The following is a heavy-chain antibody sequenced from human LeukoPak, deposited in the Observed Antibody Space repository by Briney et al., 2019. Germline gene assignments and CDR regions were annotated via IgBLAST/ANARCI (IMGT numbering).Heavy chain of an antibody. D-gene: IGHD2-15*01. Sequence: SETLSLTCTVSGGSISSYYWSWIRQPPGKGLEWIGYIYYSGSTNYNPSLKSRVTISVDTSKNQFSLKLSSVTAADTAVYYCARGRKDIVVVVAAKGAYYFDYWGQGTLVTVSS. CDR3: ARGRKDIVVVVAAKGAYYFDY. J-gene: IGHJ4*02. CDR1: GGSISSYY. V-gene: IGHV4-59*12. CDR2: IYYSGST.